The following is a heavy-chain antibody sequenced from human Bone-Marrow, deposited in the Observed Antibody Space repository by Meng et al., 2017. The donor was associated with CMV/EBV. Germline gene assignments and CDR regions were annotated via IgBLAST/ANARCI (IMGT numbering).Heavy chain of an antibody. D-gene: IGHD3-22*01. CDR1: GYTFTSYD. CDR2: MNPNSGNT. Sequence: ASGKVSCKASGYTFTSYDINWVRQATGQGLEWMGWMNPNSGNTGYAQKFQGRVTMTRNTSISTAYMELSSLRSEDTTVYYCARPKSSGYLWDAFDIWGQGTMVTVSS. J-gene: IGHJ3*02. CDR3: ARPKSSGYLWDAFDI. V-gene: IGHV1-8*01.